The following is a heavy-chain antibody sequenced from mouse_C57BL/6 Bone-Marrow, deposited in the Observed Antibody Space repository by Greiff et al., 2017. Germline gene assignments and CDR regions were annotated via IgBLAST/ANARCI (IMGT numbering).Heavy chain of an antibody. D-gene: IGHD3-2*02. CDR3: ARLGGSGYFYYAMDY. J-gene: IGHJ4*01. V-gene: IGHV1-19*01. Sequence: EVQLQQSGPVLVKPGASVKMSCKASGYTFTDYYMNWVKQSHGKSLEWIGVINPYNGGTSYNQKFKGKDTLTVDKSSSTAYMELNSLTSEDSAVYYCARLGGSGYFYYAMDYWGQGTSVTVSS. CDR1: GYTFTDYY. CDR2: INPYNGGT.